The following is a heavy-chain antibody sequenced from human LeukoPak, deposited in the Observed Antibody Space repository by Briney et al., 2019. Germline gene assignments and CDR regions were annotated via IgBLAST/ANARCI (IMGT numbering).Heavy chain of an antibody. D-gene: IGHD5-12*01. CDR1: GYTFTGYY. CDR3: ARVLSRSLHIDDFDY. V-gene: IGHV1-2*02. Sequence: ASVKVSCKASGYTFTGYYMHWVRQAPEQGLEWMGWINPNSGGTNYAQKFQGRVTMTRDMSISTAYMELSRLRSDDTAVYYCARVLSRSLHIDDFDYWGQGTLVTVSS. J-gene: IGHJ4*02. CDR2: INPNSGGT.